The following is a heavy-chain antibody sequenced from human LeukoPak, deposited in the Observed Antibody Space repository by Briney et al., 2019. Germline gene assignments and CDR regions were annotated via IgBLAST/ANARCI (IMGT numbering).Heavy chain of an antibody. Sequence: SETLSLTCTVSGASISNYYWTWIRQPAGKGLEWIGRMYSTGSTIYNPSLKSRVTMSVDTSKNQFSLTLSSVTAADTAVYYCARDLINVPVSGDWGQGTLVTVSS. CDR3: ARDLINVPVSGD. D-gene: IGHD6-19*01. CDR1: GASISNYY. V-gene: IGHV4-4*07. CDR2: MYSTGST. J-gene: IGHJ4*02.